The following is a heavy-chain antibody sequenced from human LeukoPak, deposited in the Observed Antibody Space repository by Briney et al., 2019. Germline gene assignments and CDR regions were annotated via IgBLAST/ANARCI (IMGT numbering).Heavy chain of an antibody. CDR1: GYTFTGYY. J-gene: IGHJ4*02. D-gene: IGHD5-18*01. CDR3: ARGPTVRGYSYGNDY. CDR2: INPNSGGT. V-gene: IGHV1-2*02. Sequence: ASVKVSCKASGYTFTGYYMHWVRQAPGQGLEWMGWINPNSGGTNCAQKFQGRVTMTRDTSISTAYMELSRLRSDDTAVYYCARGPTVRGYSYGNDYWGQGTLVTVSS.